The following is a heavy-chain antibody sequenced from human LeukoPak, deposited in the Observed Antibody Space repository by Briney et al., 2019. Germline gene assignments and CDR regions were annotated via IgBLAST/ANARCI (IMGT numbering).Heavy chain of an antibody. CDR3: ARDRGDGYCDY. J-gene: IGHJ4*02. CDR1: GGSISSYY. CDR2: IYYSGST. V-gene: IGHV4-59*01. Sequence: SEALSLTCTVSGGSISSYYWSWIRQPPGKGLEWIGYIYYSGSTNYNPSLKSRVTISVDTSKNQFSLKLSSVTAADTAVYYCARDRGDGYCDYWGQGTLVTVSS. D-gene: IGHD3-10*01.